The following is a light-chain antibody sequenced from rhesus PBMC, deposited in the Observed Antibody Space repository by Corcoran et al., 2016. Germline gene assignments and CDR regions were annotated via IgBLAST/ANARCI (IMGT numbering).Light chain of an antibody. CDR1: QGISKY. V-gene: IGKV1-25*01. J-gene: IGKJ1*01. CDR2: DAS. CDR3: QQHNTSPWT. Sequence: DIQMTQSPSSLSASVGDTVTITCQASQGISKYLAWYQQKPGKAPKLLFYDASPLQSGAPSRFSGSGSGTAFTLTSRRLQPEDFATYYCQQHNTSPWTFGQGTKVGIK.